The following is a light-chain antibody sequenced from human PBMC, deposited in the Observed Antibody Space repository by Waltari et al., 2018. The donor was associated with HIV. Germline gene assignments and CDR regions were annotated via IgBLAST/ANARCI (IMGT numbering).Light chain of an antibody. CDR2: LGS. CDR1: QSLLKSNGYIY. Sequence: DIVMTQSPLSLAVTPGEPASIPCRSSQSLLKSNGYIYLDWYLQKPGQSPQLLIYLGSHRASGVPDRCSGSGSATDFTLKISRVEPEDVGIYYCMQGLEVPLTFGGGTRVEI. CDR3: MQGLEVPLT. V-gene: IGKV2-28*01. J-gene: IGKJ4*01.